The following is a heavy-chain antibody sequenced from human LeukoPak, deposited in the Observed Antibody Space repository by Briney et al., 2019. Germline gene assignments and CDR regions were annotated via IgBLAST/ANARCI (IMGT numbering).Heavy chain of an antibody. CDR1: GFTFSSYS. D-gene: IGHD3-3*01. CDR2: IKEDGSEK. Sequence: GGSLRLSCAASGFTFSSYSINWVRQAPGKGLEWVANIKEDGSEKYCADSVKGRFTISRDNAKNSMFPQLNSLRVEDTAVYYCARPKKDFWSGRFYFYYALGVWGQGTTVTVSS. J-gene: IGHJ6*02. CDR3: ARPKKDFWSGRFYFYYALGV. V-gene: IGHV3-7*01.